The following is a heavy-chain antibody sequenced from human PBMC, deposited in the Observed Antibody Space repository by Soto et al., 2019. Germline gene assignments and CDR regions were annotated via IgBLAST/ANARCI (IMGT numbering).Heavy chain of an antibody. CDR3: ARADYEILTGSYAMDV. D-gene: IGHD3-9*01. CDR1: DDFISSYY. J-gene: IGHJ6*02. V-gene: IGHV4-4*07. CDR2: VSTNGAT. Sequence: SETLSLTCTVSDDFISSYYWNWIRQPAGKGLEWIGRVSTNGATNYNPSLESRVTMSVDTSKNQFSLKLTPVTAADTAVYFCARADYEILTGSYAMDVWGQGTTVTVSS.